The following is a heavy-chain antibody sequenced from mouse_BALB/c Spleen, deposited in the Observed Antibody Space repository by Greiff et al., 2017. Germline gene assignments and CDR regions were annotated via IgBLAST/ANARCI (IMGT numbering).Heavy chain of an antibody. J-gene: IGHJ2*01. V-gene: IGHV1S34*01. CDR1: GYSFTGYY. CDR2: ISCYNGST. CDR3: AYGSSYYFDY. Sequence: LVKTGASVKISCTASGYSFTGYYMHWVKQSHGKSLEWIGYISCYNGSTSYNQKFKGKATFTVDTSSSTAYMQFNSLTSEDSAVYYCAYGSSYYFDYWGQGTTLTVSS. D-gene: IGHD1-1*01.